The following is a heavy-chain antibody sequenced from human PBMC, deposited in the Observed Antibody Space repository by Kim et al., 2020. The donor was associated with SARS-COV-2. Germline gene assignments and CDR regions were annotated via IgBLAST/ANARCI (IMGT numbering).Heavy chain of an antibody. CDR1: GGTFSSYA. CDR3: ARQRTTGTTYKRDAFDI. V-gene: IGHV1-69*13. J-gene: IGHJ3*02. Sequence: SVKVSCKASGGTFSSYAISWVRQAPGQGLEWMGGIIPIFGTANYAQKFQGRVTITADESTSTAYMELSSLRSEDTAVYYCARQRTTGTTYKRDAFDIWGQGTMVTVSS. D-gene: IGHD1-1*01. CDR2: IIPIFGTA.